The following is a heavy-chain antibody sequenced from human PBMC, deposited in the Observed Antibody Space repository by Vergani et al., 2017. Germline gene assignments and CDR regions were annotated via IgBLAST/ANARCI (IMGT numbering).Heavy chain of an antibody. CDR3: AKDLGSPRAFDI. CDR1: GFTFSNAW. V-gene: IGHV3-15*01. Sequence: EVQLVESGGGLVKPGGSLRLSCAASGFTFSNAWMSWVRQAPGKGLEWVGRIKSKTDGGTTDYAAPVKGRFTISRDDSKNTLYLQMNSLRAEDTAVYYCAKDLGSPRAFDIWGQGTMVTVSS. D-gene: IGHD2-15*01. CDR2: IKSKTDGGTT. J-gene: IGHJ3*02.